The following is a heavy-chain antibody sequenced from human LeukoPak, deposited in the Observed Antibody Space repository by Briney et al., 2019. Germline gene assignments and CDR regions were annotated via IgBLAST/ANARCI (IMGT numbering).Heavy chain of an antibody. V-gene: IGHV4-34*01. Sequence: SGTLSLTCAVYGGSFSGYYWSWIRQPPGKGLEWIGEINHSGSTNYNPSLKSRVTISVDTSKNQFSLKLSSVTAADTAVYYCARDPSAVALVYFDYWGQGTLVTVSS. D-gene: IGHD6-19*01. CDR1: GGSFSGYY. CDR2: INHSGST. CDR3: ARDPSAVALVYFDY. J-gene: IGHJ4*02.